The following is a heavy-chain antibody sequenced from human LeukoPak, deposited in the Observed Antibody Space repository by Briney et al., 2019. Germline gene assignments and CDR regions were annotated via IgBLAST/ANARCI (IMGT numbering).Heavy chain of an antibody. D-gene: IGHD1-1*01. CDR1: GFTFSSYE. Sequence: GGSLRLSCEASGFTFSSYEMNWVRQAPGKGLKWVSYISDSGSPIYYADSVKGRFTISRDNAKNSLYLQMNSLRAEDTAVCYCARDQNWNDLGVFDYWGQGTLVTVSS. CDR2: ISDSGSPI. CDR3: ARDQNWNDLGVFDY. V-gene: IGHV3-48*03. J-gene: IGHJ4*02.